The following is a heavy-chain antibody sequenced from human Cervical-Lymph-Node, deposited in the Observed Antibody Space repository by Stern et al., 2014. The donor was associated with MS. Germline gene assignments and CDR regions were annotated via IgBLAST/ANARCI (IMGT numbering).Heavy chain of an antibody. CDR2: INPRGGRT. V-gene: IGHV1-46*01. D-gene: IGHD1-26*01. J-gene: IGHJ6*02. CDR3: AIIEGWNGMDV. Sequence: VQLVESGAEVEKPGASVRLSCKASGYNLTTYYMHWVRQAPGQGLEWLGIINPRGGRTSYAPQFLSRVIMRRDTSSNIVSMELRSLGSEDAAVYYCAIIEGWNGMDVWGQGTTVIASS. CDR1: GYNLTTYY.